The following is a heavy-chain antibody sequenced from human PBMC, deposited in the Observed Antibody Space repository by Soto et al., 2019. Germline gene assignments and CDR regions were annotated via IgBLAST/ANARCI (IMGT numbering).Heavy chain of an antibody. CDR1: GFTFSSYA. CDR3: AKVGERCSSTSCYTSLQDNWFDP. Sequence: PGGPLRLACSASGFTFSSYAMSWVRQAPGKGLEWVSAISGSGGSTYYADSVKGRFTISRDNSKNTLYLQMNSLRAEDTAVYYCAKVGERCSSTSCYTSLQDNWFDPWGQGTLVTVSS. CDR2: ISGSGGST. J-gene: IGHJ5*02. D-gene: IGHD2-2*02. V-gene: IGHV3-23*01.